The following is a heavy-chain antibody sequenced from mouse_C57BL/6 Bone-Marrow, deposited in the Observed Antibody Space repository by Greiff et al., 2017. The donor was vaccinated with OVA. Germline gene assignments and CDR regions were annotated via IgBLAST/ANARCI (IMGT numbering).Heavy chain of an antibody. CDR2: ISSGGSYT. CDR3: ARHGDYGSFFDY. J-gene: IGHJ2*01. V-gene: IGHV5-6*01. D-gene: IGHD1-1*01. CDR1: GFTFSSYG. Sequence: EVQRVESGGDLVKPGGSLKLSCAASGFTFSSYGMSWVRQTPDKRLEWVATISSGGSYTYYPDSVKGRFTISRDNAKNTLYLQISSLKSEDTAMYYCARHGDYGSFFDYWGQGTTLTVSS.